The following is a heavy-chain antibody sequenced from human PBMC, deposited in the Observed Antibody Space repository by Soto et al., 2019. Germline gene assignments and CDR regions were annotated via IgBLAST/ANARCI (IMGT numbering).Heavy chain of an antibody. V-gene: IGHV1-69*13. CDR3: ARGNFWSGYYTDYYYYGMDV. Sequence: ASVKVSCKASGGTFSSYAISWVRQAPGQGLEWMGGIIPIFGTANYAQKFQGRVTITADESTSTAYMELSSLRSEDTAVYYCARGNFWSGYYTDYYYYGMDVWGQGNTVTVSS. J-gene: IGHJ6*02. D-gene: IGHD3-3*01. CDR1: GGTFSSYA. CDR2: IIPIFGTA.